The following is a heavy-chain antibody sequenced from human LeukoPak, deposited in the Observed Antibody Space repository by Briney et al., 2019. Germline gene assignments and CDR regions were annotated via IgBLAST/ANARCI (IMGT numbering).Heavy chain of an antibody. Sequence: AGGSLRLSCAASGFTFSSYEMNWVRQAPGKGLEWVSYISSSGSTIYYADSVKGRFTISRDNAKNSLYLQMNSLRAEDTAVYYCARDSGYGSGNFDYWGQGTLVTVSS. D-gene: IGHD3-10*01. J-gene: IGHJ4*02. CDR1: GFTFSSYE. V-gene: IGHV3-48*03. CDR3: ARDSGYGSGNFDY. CDR2: ISSSGSTI.